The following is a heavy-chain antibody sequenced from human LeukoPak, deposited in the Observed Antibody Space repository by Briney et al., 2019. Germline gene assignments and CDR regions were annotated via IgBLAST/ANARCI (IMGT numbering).Heavy chain of an antibody. CDR2: IYYSGST. Sequence: SETLSLICAVSGGSMSSYWWSCIRQPPGKGLEWIGHIYYSGSTNYNPSLKSRVTISIDTSKNQFSLKLNSVTAADTAVYYCARPYGGSYSYFGCWGQGTLVTVSS. D-gene: IGHD1-26*01. J-gene: IGHJ4*02. V-gene: IGHV4-59*08. CDR1: GGSMSSYW. CDR3: ARPYGGSYSYFGC.